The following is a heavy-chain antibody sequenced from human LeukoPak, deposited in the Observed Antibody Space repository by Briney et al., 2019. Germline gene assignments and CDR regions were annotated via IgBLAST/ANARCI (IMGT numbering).Heavy chain of an antibody. V-gene: IGHV4-4*07. D-gene: IGHD3-22*01. CDR1: GGSISSYY. CDR2: IYTTGST. Sequence: SETLSLTCTVAGGSISSYYWSWIRQPAGKGLEWIGRIYTTGSTNYNPSLKSRVTMSVDTSKNQFSLKLSSVTAADTAVYYCARDSYYDSSGGGGYYYYGMDVWGQGTTVTVSS. J-gene: IGHJ6*02. CDR3: ARDSYYDSSGGGGYYYYGMDV.